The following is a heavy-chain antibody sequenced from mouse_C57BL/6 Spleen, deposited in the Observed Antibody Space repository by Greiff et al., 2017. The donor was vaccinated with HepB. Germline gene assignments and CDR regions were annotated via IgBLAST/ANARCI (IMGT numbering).Heavy chain of an antibody. CDR1: GYTFTSYW. J-gene: IGHJ4*01. CDR2: IDPSDSYT. V-gene: IGHV1-59*01. D-gene: IGHD4-1*01. CDR3: ARSSNWDLYYYAMDY. Sequence: VQLQQPGAELVRPGTSVKLSCKASGYTFTSYWMHWVKQRPGQGLEWIGVIDPSDSYTNYNQKFKGKATLTVDTSSSTAYMQLSSLTSEDSAVYYCARSSNWDLYYYAMDYWGQGTSVTVSS.